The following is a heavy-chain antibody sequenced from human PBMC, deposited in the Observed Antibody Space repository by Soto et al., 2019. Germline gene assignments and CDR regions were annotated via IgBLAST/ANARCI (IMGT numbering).Heavy chain of an antibody. J-gene: IGHJ5*02. CDR1: GGSIISSNFY. CDR3: ARHVRGAVTMNWFDP. V-gene: IGHV4-39*01. CDR2: VEYGGST. Sequence: QLQESGPGLVKPSETLSLTCTVSGGSIISSNFYWGWIRQPPGKGLEWIGSVEYGGSTYDNPSLKGRVTPSADTSKNRFPLNLTSGTAADTAIYYCARHVRGAVTMNWFDPRGHGTLGTVSS. D-gene: IGHD4-17*01.